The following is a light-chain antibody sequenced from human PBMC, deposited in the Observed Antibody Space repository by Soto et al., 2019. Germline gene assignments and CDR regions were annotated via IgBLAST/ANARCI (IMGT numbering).Light chain of an antibody. Sequence: QSALTQPASVSGSPGQSITISCTGASSDFGNFNYVSWYQQHPGKVPKLIIYEVTSRPSGVSNRFSGSKSDNTASLTISGLQAEDEAYYYCSSYTSITTHLFGGGTTLTVL. CDR3: SSYTSITTHL. CDR2: EVT. V-gene: IGLV2-14*01. J-gene: IGLJ3*02. CDR1: SSDFGNFNY.